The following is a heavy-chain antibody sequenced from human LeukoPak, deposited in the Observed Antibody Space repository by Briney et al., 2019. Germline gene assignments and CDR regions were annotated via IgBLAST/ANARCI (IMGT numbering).Heavy chain of an antibody. Sequence: PGGSLRLSCAASGFTFSSYNMNWVRQAPGKGLEWVSSISSSSTYIYYADSMKGRFTISRDNAKNSVYLQMNSLRAEDTAVYYCATTTFGMATSPFDDWGQGTLVTVSS. J-gene: IGHJ4*02. CDR1: GFTFSSYN. D-gene: IGHD5-24*01. CDR2: ISSSSTYI. CDR3: ATTTFGMATSPFDD. V-gene: IGHV3-21*01.